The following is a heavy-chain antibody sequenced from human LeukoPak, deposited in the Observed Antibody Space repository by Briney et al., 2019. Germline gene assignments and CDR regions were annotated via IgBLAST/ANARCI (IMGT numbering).Heavy chain of an antibody. Sequence: WVRQAPGKGLEWIGSIYYSGSTYYNPSLKSRATISVDTSKNQFSLKLSSVTAADTAVHYCARGSGSNMDVWGLGTTVSVSS. J-gene: IGHJ6*02. V-gene: IGHV4-39*07. CDR2: IYYSGST. CDR3: ARGSGSNMDV. D-gene: IGHD6-25*01.